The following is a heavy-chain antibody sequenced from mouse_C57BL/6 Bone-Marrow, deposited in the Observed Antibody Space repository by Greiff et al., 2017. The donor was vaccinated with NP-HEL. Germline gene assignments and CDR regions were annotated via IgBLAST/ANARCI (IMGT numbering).Heavy chain of an antibody. CDR2: IRSKSNNYAT. D-gene: IGHD1-1*01. CDR3: VRAYYYGSSYEYFDV. V-gene: IGHV10-1*01. J-gene: IGHJ1*03. Sequence: EVKLEESGGGLVQPKGSLKLSCAASGFSFNTYAMNWVRQAPGKGLEWVARIRSKSNNYATYYADSVKDRFTISRDDSESMLYLQMNNLKTEDTAMYYCVRAYYYGSSYEYFDVWGTGTTVTVSS. CDR1: GFSFNTYA.